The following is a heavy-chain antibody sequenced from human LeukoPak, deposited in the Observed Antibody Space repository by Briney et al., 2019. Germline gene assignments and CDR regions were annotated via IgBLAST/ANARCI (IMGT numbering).Heavy chain of an antibody. CDR2: INHSGGT. V-gene: IGHV4-34*01. CDR3: AREVNYRGSLHMDV. J-gene: IGHJ6*03. D-gene: IGHD1-7*01. CDR1: GGSFSGYY. Sequence: PSETLSLTCAVYGGSFSGYYWSWIRQPPGKGLEWIGEINHSGGTSYNPSLKSRVTISVDKSKNQFSLKLSSVTAADTAVYYCAREVNYRGSLHMDVWGKGTTVTVSS.